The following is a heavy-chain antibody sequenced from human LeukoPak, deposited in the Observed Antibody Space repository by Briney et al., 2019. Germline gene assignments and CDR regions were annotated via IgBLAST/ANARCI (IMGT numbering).Heavy chain of an antibody. CDR1: VDRFTSYG. CDR3: ARPRTCYYDSNGRYPFQI. D-gene: IGHD3-22*01. CDR2: ISAYNGDT. V-gene: IGHV1-18*04. J-gene: IGHJ3*02. Sequence: ASVRVSCATSVDRFTSYGIIWVRQAPGQGLEWMGWISAYNGDTNSAQKFQGRVTMTTDTSASTAYMELRSLRSDDTAVYYCARPRTCYYDSNGRYPFQIWRQGTMVAVSS.